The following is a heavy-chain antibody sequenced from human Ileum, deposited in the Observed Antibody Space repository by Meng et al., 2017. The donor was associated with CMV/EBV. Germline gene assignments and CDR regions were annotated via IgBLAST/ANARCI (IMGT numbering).Heavy chain of an antibody. J-gene: IGHJ4*02. CDR1: GGTFNSYT. V-gene: IGHV1-69*02. D-gene: IGHD1-1*01. CDR2: IIPMLDIA. Sequence: SVKVSCKAFGGTFNSYTINWVRQAPGQGLEWMGRIIPMLDIADSAQNLQGRLTIISDRYTSTAHMELISLRSDDTAVYYCATSTATTSNFGRVWNSWGQGTEVTVSS. CDR3: ATSTATTSNFGRVWNS.